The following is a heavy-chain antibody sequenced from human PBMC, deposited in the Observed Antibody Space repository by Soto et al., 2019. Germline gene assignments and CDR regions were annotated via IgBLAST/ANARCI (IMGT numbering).Heavy chain of an antibody. CDR3: AKDGQFRTDGFDV. Sequence: EAQLSESGGDLVQRGRSLRLSCAASGFTFSSHGMSWVRQAPGKGLEWISGLSRGGGTTYYADSVKGRFTISRDNSKNTLDLIMNSLRLEDTALYYCAKDGQFRTDGFDVWGQGTMVTVSS. CDR2: LSRGGGTT. J-gene: IGHJ3*01. D-gene: IGHD1-1*01. CDR1: GFTFSSHG. V-gene: IGHV3-23*01.